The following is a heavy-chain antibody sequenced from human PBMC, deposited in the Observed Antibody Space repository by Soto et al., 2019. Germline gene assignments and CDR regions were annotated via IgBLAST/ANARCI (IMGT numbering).Heavy chain of an antibody. CDR3: ASYAPPRLRFYYYFDC. CDR2: INAGNGNT. D-gene: IGHD3-10*01. V-gene: IGHV1-3*01. Sequence: EASVKVSCKASGYTFTSYAMHWVRQAPGQRLEWMGWINAGNGNTKYSQKFQGRVTITRDTSASTAYMELSSLRSEDTAVYYCASYAPPRLRFYYYFDCWGQGTLVTVSS. J-gene: IGHJ4*02. CDR1: GYTFTSYA.